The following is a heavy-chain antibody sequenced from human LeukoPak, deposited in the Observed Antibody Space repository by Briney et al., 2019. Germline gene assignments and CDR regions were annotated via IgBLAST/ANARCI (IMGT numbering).Heavy chain of an antibody. CDR1: GFTFSSYE. Sequence: SWGSLRLSCAASGFTFSSYEMNWVRQAPGKGLEWVSYISSSGSTIYYADSVKGRFTIPRDNAKNSLYLQMNSLRAEDTAVYYCARDTTYYDILTGSDYFDYWGQGTLVTVSS. J-gene: IGHJ4*02. CDR2: ISSSGSTI. CDR3: ARDTTYYDILTGSDYFDY. V-gene: IGHV3-48*03. D-gene: IGHD3-9*01.